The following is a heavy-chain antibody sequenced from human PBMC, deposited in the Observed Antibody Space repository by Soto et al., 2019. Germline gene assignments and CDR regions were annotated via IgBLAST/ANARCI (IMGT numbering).Heavy chain of an antibody. J-gene: IGHJ4*02. CDR3: AKSGGDYNPLTGYFGSDY. Sequence: GGSLRLSWLTSGVTFGGVAMSWVRQDPGRGLEWVSAIDGSGGRTYSAAAVKGRCAVSRDNSKTTLYLQMNSPRAEDTALYYCAKSGGDYNPLTGYFGSDYWRLGPLVTVSS. V-gene: IGHV3-23*01. D-gene: IGHD3-9*01. CDR2: IDGSGGRT. CDR1: GVTFGGVA.